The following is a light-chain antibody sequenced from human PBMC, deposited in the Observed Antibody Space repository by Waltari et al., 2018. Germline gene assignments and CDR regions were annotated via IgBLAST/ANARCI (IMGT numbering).Light chain of an antibody. CDR1: QSVSRF. Sequence: EVVMTQSPATLSVSPGERVTLSCRASQSVSRFVAWYQQKPGQAPRLLISGASTRATGIPARFSGSGSGKEFTLTISSLQSEDFAIYYCQQYNDWPPLTLGGGTKLEIK. V-gene: IGKV3-15*01. CDR3: QQYNDWPPLT. CDR2: GAS. J-gene: IGKJ4*01.